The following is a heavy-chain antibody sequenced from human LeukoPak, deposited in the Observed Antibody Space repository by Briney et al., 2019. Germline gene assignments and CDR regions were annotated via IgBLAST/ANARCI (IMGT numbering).Heavy chain of an antibody. CDR1: GFTFSSYA. CDR2: ISGSGGST. CDR3: AKATGQVATIEIDY. J-gene: IGHJ4*02. Sequence: GRSLRLSCAASGFTFSSYATSWVRQAPGKGLEWVSAISGSGGSTYYADSVKGRFTISRDNSKNTLYLQMNSLRAEDTAVYYCAKATGQVATIEIDYWGQGTLVTVSS. D-gene: IGHD5-12*01. V-gene: IGHV3-23*01.